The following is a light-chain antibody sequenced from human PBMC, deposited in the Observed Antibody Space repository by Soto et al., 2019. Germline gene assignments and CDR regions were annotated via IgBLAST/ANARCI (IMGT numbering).Light chain of an antibody. V-gene: IGLV2-14*01. J-gene: IGLJ3*02. CDR2: EVS. CDR3: NSYTIASTWV. CDR1: SYDIGAYNY. Sequence: QSALTQPASVSGSPGQSITISCTGTSYDIGAYNYVSWYQQHPGKAPKLMISEVSNRPSGISNRFSGSKSGNTVSLTISGLQAEDEADYYCNSYTIASTWVFGGGTKVTVL.